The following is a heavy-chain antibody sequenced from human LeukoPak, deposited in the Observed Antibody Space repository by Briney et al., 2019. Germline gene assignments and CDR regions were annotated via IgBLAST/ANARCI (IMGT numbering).Heavy chain of an antibody. J-gene: IGHJ4*02. CDR2: ISWSSAYI. D-gene: IGHD3-10*01. V-gene: IGHV3-9*01. CDR3: AKVDRITMVRGVIFDY. CDR1: GFNFDDYA. Sequence: GGSLRLSCVASGFNFDDYAMHWVRQAPGKGLEWVSGISWSSAYIGYADSVKGRFTISRDNSKNTLYLQMNSLRAEDTAVYYCAKVDRITMVRGVIFDYWGQGTLVTVSS.